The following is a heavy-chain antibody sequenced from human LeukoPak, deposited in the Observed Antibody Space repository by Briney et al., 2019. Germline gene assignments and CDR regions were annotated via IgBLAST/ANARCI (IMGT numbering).Heavy chain of an antibody. Sequence: SETLSLTCSVSGDSLGIYKWSWIRQPPGKGLEWIAHISSSGSAIHNPSLMSRVSMSVDTSKNQFSLRLTSVTAADTAVYYCAREWSGFDFWGQGTTVTVSS. CDR2: ISSSGSA. J-gene: IGHJ3*01. CDR3: AREWSGFDF. V-gene: IGHV4-59*01. CDR1: GDSLGIYK. D-gene: IGHD2-15*01.